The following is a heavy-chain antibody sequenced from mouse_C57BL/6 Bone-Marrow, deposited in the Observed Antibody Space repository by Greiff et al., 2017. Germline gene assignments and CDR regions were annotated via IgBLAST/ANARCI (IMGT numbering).Heavy chain of an antibody. V-gene: IGHV6-3*01. CDR3: TGGVTKAYWYFDV. CDR2: IRLKSDNYAT. D-gene: IGHD2-3*01. CDR1: GFTFSNYW. J-gene: IGHJ1*03. Sequence: EVQRVESGGGLVQPGGSMKLSCVASGFTFSNYWMNWVRQSPEKGLEWVAQIRLKSDNYATHYAESVKGRFTISRDDSKSSVYLQMNNLRAEDTGIYYCTGGVTKAYWYFDVWGTGTTVTVSS.